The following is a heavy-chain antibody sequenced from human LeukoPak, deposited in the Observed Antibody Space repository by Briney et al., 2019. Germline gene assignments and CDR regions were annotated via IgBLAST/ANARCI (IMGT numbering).Heavy chain of an antibody. D-gene: IGHD3-10*01. V-gene: IGHV4-34*01. CDR1: GGSFSGYY. CDR2: INHSGST. CDR3: ARDKALRAWFDP. Sequence: PSETLSLTCAVYGGSFSGYYWSWIRQPPGKGLEWIGEINHSGSTNYNPSLKSRVTISVDTSKNQFSLKLSSVTAADTAVYYCARDKALRAWFDPWGQGTLVTVSS. J-gene: IGHJ5*02.